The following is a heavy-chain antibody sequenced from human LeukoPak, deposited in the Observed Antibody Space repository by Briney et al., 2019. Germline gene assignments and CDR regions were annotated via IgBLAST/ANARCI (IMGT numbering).Heavy chain of an antibody. CDR2: IYTSGST. Sequence: SETLSLTCTDPGGSISIYYWCWIRPPAGRGLEWISRIYTSGSTNYNPSLKSRVTMSVDTSKNLFSLKLSSGTAADRAVYYCARDRDGYDEGDAFDIWGQGTMVTVSS. V-gene: IGHV4-4*07. CDR1: GGSISIYY. D-gene: IGHD5-12*01. J-gene: IGHJ3*02. CDR3: ARDRDGYDEGDAFDI.